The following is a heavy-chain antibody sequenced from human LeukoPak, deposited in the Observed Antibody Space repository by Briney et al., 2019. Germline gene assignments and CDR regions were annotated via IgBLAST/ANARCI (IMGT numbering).Heavy chain of an antibody. CDR2: ISSSSSYI. Sequence: GGSLRLSCAASGFTFSSYSMNWIRQAPGKGLEWVSSISSSSSYIYYADSVKGRFTISRDNAKNSLYLQMNSLRAEDTAVYYCARGQSYYYGMDVWGQGTTVPVSS. CDR1: GFTFSSYS. V-gene: IGHV3-21*01. J-gene: IGHJ6*02. CDR3: ARGQSYYYGMDV.